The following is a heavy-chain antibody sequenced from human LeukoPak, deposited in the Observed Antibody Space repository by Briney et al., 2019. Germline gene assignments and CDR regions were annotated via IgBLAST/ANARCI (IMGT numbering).Heavy chain of an antibody. J-gene: IGHJ4*02. Sequence: TGGSLRLSCAASGFTFDDYAMHWVRQAPGKGLEWVSGINWNSGSIGYADSVKGRFTISRDNAKNSLYLQMNSLRAEDTAVYYCARVGFPAGFDYWGQGTLVTVSS. CDR3: ARVGFPAGFDY. D-gene: IGHD2-2*03. CDR2: INWNSGSI. CDR1: GFTFDDYA. V-gene: IGHV3-9*01.